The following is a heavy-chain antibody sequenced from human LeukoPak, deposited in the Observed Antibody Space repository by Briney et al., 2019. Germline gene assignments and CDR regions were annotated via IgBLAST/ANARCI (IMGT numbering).Heavy chain of an antibody. CDR2: IYTSGST. Sequence: SETLSLTCTVSGGSISSYYWSWIRQPAGKGLEWIGRIYTSGSTNYNASLKSRVSMSVDTSKNQFSLKLSAVTAADTAVFYCARENSGSYREFDYWGQGTLVTVSS. CDR1: GGSISSYY. J-gene: IGHJ4*02. CDR3: ARENSGSYREFDY. D-gene: IGHD1-26*01. V-gene: IGHV4-4*07.